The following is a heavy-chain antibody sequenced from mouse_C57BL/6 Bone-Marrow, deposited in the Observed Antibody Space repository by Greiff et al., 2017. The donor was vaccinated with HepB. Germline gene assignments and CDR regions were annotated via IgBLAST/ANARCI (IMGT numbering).Heavy chain of an antibody. CDR1: GYTFTDYY. CDR2: IFPGSGST. V-gene: IGHV1-75*01. D-gene: IGHD2-4*01. Sequence: QVQLKQSGPELVKPGASVKISCKASGYTFTDYYINWVKQRPGQGLEWIGWIFPGSGSTYYNEKFKGKATLTVDKSSSTAYMLLSSLTSEDSAVYFGAWREKGIYYDNDWGQGTTLTVSS. CDR3: AWREKGIYYDND. J-gene: IGHJ2*01.